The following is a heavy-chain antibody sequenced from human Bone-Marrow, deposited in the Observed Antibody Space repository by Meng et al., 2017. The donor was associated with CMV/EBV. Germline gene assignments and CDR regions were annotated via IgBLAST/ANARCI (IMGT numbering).Heavy chain of an antibody. CDR1: GYTFNNYY. J-gene: IGHJ4*02. CDR2: INPFGGST. D-gene: IGHD1-26*01. CDR3: ARIGGNYYPFDY. V-gene: IGHV1-46*02. Sequence: SCKASGYTFNNYYLHWVRQAPGQGLEWMGIINPFGGSTSYAQKFQGRITMTSDTSTSTVYMELSSLRSEDTAVYYCARIGGNYYPFDYWGQGTLVTVSS.